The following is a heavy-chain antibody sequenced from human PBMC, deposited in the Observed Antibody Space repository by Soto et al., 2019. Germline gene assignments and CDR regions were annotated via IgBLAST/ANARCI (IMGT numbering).Heavy chain of an antibody. J-gene: IGHJ5*02. Sequence: SETLSLTCTVSGGSISSSSYYWGRIRQPPGKGLEWIGSIYYSGSTYYNPSLKSRVTISVDTSKNQFSLKLSSVTAADTAVYYCARHDDFWSGYSDGWFDPWGQGTLVTVSS. CDR3: ARHDDFWSGYSDGWFDP. V-gene: IGHV4-39*01. CDR2: IYYSGST. D-gene: IGHD3-3*01. CDR1: GGSISSSSYY.